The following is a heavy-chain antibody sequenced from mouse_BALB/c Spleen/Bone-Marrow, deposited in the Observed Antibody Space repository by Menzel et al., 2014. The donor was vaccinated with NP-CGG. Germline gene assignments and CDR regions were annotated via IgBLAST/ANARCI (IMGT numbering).Heavy chain of an antibody. V-gene: IGHV1-54*01. CDR1: GYASTNYL. D-gene: IGHD1-1*01. J-gene: IGHJ2*01. Sequence: QVQLQQSGAELVRPGTSVKVSCKASGYASTNYLIEWVKQRPGQGLEWIGVINPGSGGTNYNEKFKGKATLTADKSSSXAYMQLSSLTSDDSAVYFCGRGITTGYFDYWGQGTTLTVSS. CDR3: GRGITTGYFDY. CDR2: INPGSGGT.